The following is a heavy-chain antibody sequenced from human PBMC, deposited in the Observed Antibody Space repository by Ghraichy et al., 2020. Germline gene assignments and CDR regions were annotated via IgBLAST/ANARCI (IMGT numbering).Heavy chain of an antibody. CDR1: GFAFSNYW. V-gene: IGHV3-74*03. CDR3: ASLGGLLLT. Sequence: GGSLRLTCAASGFAFSNYWMHWVRQAPGKGLVWVSRINSDGSDSMYADSAKGRFTISRDNSKHMLYLQMSSLRAEDTATYYCASLGGLLLTWGQGTLVTVSS. D-gene: IGHD2-15*01. J-gene: IGHJ5*02. CDR2: INSDGSDS.